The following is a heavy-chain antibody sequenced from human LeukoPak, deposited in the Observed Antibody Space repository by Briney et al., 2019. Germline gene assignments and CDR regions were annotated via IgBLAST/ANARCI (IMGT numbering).Heavy chain of an antibody. CDR3: ARPVPMVRGVISWFDP. CDR1: GGSISSYY. Sequence: SETLSLTCTVSGGSISSYYWSWIRQPAGKGLEWIGRIYTSGSTNYNPSLKSRVTISVDTSKNQFSLKLSSVTAADTAVYYCARPVPMVRGVISWFDPWGQGTLVTVSS. CDR2: IYTSGST. V-gene: IGHV4-4*07. J-gene: IGHJ5*02. D-gene: IGHD3-10*01.